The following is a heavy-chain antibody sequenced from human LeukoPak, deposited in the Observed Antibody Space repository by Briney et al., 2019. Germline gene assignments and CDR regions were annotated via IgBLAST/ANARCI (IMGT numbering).Heavy chain of an antibody. V-gene: IGHV3-74*01. Sequence: GGSLRLSCAASGFTFSSYWMHWVRQAPGKGLMWVSLIKGDGNSMSYAESVKGRLTISRDNSKNTLYLQMNSLRAEDTAVYYCARERYRGGAFDIWGQGTMITVSS. CDR1: GFTFSSYW. CDR3: ARERYRGGAFDI. CDR2: IKGDGNSM. D-gene: IGHD5-18*01. J-gene: IGHJ3*02.